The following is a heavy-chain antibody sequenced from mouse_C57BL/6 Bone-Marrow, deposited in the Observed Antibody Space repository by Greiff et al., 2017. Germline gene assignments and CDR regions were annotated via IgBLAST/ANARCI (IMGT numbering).Heavy chain of an antibody. CDR1: GYTFTSYG. V-gene: IGHV1-81*01. Sequence: VQLQESGAELARPGASLKLSCTASGYTFTSYGISWVKQRTGQGLEWIGEIYPRSGNTYYNEKFKGKATLTADKSSSTAYMELRGLTSEDSAVYFCARPLYYFDVWGQGTTLTVSS. J-gene: IGHJ2*01. CDR2: IYPRSGNT. CDR3: ARPLYYFDV.